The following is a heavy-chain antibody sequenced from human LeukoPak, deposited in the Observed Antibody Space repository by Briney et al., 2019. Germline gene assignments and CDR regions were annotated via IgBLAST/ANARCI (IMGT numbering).Heavy chain of an antibody. CDR1: GYSISNGYY. CDR3: ARDLSGYDPFDY. V-gene: IGHV4-38-2*02. Sequence: SETLSLTCTVSGYSISNGYYWGWIRQPPGKGLEWIGTIYHSGDTYYNPSLKGRVTISVDMSKNQFSLMLSSVTATDTAVYYCARDLSGYDPFDYWGQGTLVTVSS. CDR2: IYHSGDT. J-gene: IGHJ4*02. D-gene: IGHD5-12*01.